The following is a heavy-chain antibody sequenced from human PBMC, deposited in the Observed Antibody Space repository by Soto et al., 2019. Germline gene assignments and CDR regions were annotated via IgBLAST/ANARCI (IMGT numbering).Heavy chain of an antibody. CDR1: GGTFSSYA. J-gene: IGHJ6*02. CDR2: IIPIFGTA. CDR3: ASRNYYGMDV. Sequence: ASVKVSCKASGGTFSSYAISWVRQAPGQGLEWMGGIIPIFGTANYAQKFQGRVTITADESTSTAYMELSSLRSEDTAVYYCASRNYYGMDVWGQGTTVTVSS. V-gene: IGHV1-69*13.